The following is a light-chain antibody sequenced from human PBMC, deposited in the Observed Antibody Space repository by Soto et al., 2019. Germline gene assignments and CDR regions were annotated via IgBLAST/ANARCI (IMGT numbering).Light chain of an antibody. J-gene: IGKJ1*01. V-gene: IGKV1-33*01. CDR3: QQYDNVPRT. CDR1: QTISSW. Sequence: DIQMTQSPSTLSGSVGDRVTITCRASQTISSWLAWYQQKPGKAPKLLIYDASNLETGVPSRFSGSGSGTDFTFTISSLQPEDIATYYCQQYDNVPRTFGQGTKVDIK. CDR2: DAS.